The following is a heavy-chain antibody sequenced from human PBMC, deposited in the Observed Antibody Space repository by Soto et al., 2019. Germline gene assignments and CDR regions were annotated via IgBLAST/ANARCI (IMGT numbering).Heavy chain of an antibody. CDR1: GGSFRGYF. Sequence: SETLSLTCAVSGGSFRGYFWSWIRQSPDKGLEWIGEINDSGSTYYNPSFKSRLTISVDTSNSQISLRLTAVTAADSAVYYCQGGDFWGQGTRVTV. CDR3: QGGDF. V-gene: IGHV4-34*01. D-gene: IGHD3-16*01. CDR2: INDSGST. J-gene: IGHJ4*02.